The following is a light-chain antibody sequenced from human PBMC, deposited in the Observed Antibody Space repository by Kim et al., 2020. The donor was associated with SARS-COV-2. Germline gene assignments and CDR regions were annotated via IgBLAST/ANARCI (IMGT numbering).Light chain of an antibody. CDR3: HQYSTYWT. J-gene: IGKJ1*01. V-gene: IGKV1-5*01. CDR2: DAS. Sequence: DIQMTQSPSTLSASVGDRVTITCRASQSISSWLAWYQQKPGKAPKLLIYDASGLQSGVPSRFSGSGSGTEFTLTISSLQPDDFATYYCHQYSTYWTFGQGTKVDIK. CDR1: QSISSW.